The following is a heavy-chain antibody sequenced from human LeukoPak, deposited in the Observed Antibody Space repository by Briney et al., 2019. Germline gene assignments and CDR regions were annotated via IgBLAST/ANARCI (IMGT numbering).Heavy chain of an antibody. CDR3: ARHTLVAASSFDC. D-gene: IGHD2-15*01. J-gene: IGHJ4*02. CDR2: IFYSGST. CDR1: GGSMSNYY. V-gene: IGHV4-59*08. Sequence: KPSATLSLTCSVSGGSMSNYYWSWIRQPPGKGLEWIAYIFYSGSTNYNPSLRSRVSLSVDTSKNQFSLKLRSVTAADTAVYYCARHTLVAASSFDCWGQGTLVAVSS.